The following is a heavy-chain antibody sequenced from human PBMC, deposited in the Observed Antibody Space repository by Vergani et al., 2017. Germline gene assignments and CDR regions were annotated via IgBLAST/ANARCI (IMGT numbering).Heavy chain of an antibody. CDR3: ARVNTETNGHLYYYYYMDV. D-gene: IGHD4-11*01. V-gene: IGHV4-34*01. CDR2: IDHTGRP. Sequence: QVQLQQWGGGLLKPSETLSLTCVVNGGSFTSYHWTWIRQSAGEGLEWVGDIDHTGRPDYNLSLKSRLTMSVDKSRNQFSLTLNSVTATYTAIYFCARVNTETNGHLYYYYYMDVWGQGTAVTVS. CDR1: GGSFTSYH. J-gene: IGHJ6*03.